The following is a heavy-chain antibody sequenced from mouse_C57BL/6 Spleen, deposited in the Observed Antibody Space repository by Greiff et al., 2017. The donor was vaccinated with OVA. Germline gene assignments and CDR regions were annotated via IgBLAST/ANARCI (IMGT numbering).Heavy chain of an antibody. Sequence: EVKLMESGPGLVKPSQSLSLTCSVTGYSITSGYYWNWIRQFPGNKLEWMGYISYDGSNNYNQSLKNRISITRDTSKNQFFLKLNSVTTEDTATYYCAKEYYGSRVYFDYWGQGTTLTVSS. D-gene: IGHD1-1*01. CDR2: ISYDGSN. J-gene: IGHJ2*01. CDR1: GYSITSGYY. CDR3: AKEYYGSRVYFDY. V-gene: IGHV3-6*01.